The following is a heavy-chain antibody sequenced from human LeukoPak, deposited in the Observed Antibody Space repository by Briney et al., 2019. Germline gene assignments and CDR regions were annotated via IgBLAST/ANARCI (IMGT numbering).Heavy chain of an antibody. CDR3: ARPYRYYYYGMDV. Sequence: SETLSLTCTVSGGSISSYYWTWIRQPSGKGLEWIGYIYYSGSTYYNPSLKSRVTISVDTSKNQFSLKLSSVTAADTAVYYCARPYRYYYYGMDVWGQGTTVTVSS. CDR1: GGSISSYY. J-gene: IGHJ6*02. CDR2: IYYSGST. V-gene: IGHV4-59*06.